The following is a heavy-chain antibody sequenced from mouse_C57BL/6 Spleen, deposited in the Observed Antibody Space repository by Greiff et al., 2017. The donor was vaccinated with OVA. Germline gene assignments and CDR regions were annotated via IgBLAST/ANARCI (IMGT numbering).Heavy chain of an antibody. J-gene: IGHJ2*01. D-gene: IGHD4-1*01. CDR3: TRANWDGFDY. V-gene: IGHV14-1*01. CDR2: IDPEDGDT. CDR1: GFNIKDYY. Sequence: DVKLVESGAELVRPGASVKLSCTASGFNIKDYYMHWVKQRPEQGLKWIGRIDPEDGDTEYAPKFQGKATMTADTSSNTAYLQLSSLTSEDTAVYYCTRANWDGFDYWGQGTTLTVSS.